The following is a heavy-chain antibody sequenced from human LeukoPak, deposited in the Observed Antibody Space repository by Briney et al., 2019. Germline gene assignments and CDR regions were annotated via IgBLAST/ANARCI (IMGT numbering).Heavy chain of an antibody. J-gene: IGHJ4*02. CDR2: ISGSGGST. V-gene: IGHV3-23*01. CDR3: AKEYDYVWGSYRGAHFDY. Sequence: GGSLRLSCAASGFTFSSYAMSWVRQAPGKGLEWVSAISGSGGSTYYADSVKGRFTISRDNSKNTLYLQMNSLRAEDTAVYYCAKEYDYVWGSYRGAHFDYWGQGTLVTVSS. CDR1: GFTFSSYA. D-gene: IGHD3-16*02.